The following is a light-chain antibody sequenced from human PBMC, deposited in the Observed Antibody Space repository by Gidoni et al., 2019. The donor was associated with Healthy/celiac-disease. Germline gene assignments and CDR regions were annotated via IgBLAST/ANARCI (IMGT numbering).Light chain of an antibody. CDR1: SPTIGSNT. V-gene: IGLV1-44*01. CDR3: AAWDDSLNGWV. CDR2: RNN. Sequence: QSVRTQPPSASGTPGQGVTSSCSGSSPTIGSNTVHCYQQLPGTAPNLLIYRNNQRPSGVPDRVSGSKSGSSASLAISGLQSEDEADDYCAAWDDSLNGWVFGGGTKLTVL. J-gene: IGLJ3*02.